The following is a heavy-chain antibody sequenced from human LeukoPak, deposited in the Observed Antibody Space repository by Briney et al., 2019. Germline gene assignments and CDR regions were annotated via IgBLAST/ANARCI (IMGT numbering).Heavy chain of an antibody. Sequence: GGSLRLSCAASGFTFSSYWMHWVRQAPGKGLVWVSRIYNDGSSTSYADSVKGRFTISRDNAKNTLYLQMNSLRAEDTAVYYCAKDFNTAMAFDIWGQGTMVTVSS. CDR1: GFTFSSYW. CDR3: AKDFNTAMAFDI. V-gene: IGHV3-74*01. D-gene: IGHD5-18*01. J-gene: IGHJ3*02. CDR2: IYNDGSST.